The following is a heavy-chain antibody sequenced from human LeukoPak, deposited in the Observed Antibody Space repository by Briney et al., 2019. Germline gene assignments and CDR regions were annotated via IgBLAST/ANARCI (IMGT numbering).Heavy chain of an antibody. Sequence: ASLRVSCKVSGYTLTQLSMHWVRQAPGEGLEWRGGFDPEDGETIYAQKFQSRVTMTEETSTETAYMVLRSLRSEDTAVYYCATVLIAAAGPNSGHFDYWGQGTPVTVSS. J-gene: IGHJ4*02. CDR3: ATVLIAAAGPNSGHFDY. CDR2: FDPEDGET. D-gene: IGHD6-13*01. V-gene: IGHV1-24*01. CDR1: GYTLTQLS.